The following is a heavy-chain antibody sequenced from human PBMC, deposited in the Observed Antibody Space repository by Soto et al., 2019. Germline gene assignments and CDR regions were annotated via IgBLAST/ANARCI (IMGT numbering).Heavy chain of an antibody. Sequence: SVKVSCKASGGTFSSYTISWVRQAPGQGLEWMGRIIPILGIANYAQKFQGRVTITADQSTSTAYMELSSLRSEDTAVFYCARDSGYDHIAVYWGQGTLVSVFS. V-gene: IGHV1-69*02. CDR2: IIPILGIA. CDR1: GGTFSSYT. J-gene: IGHJ4*02. CDR3: ARDSGYDHIAVY. D-gene: IGHD5-12*01.